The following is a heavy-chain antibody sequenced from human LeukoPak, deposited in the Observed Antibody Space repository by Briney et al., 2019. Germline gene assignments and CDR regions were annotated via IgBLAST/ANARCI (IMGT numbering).Heavy chain of an antibody. Sequence: PGGSLRLSCAASRVTFSNYWMHWVRQAPGKGLVWVSRINSVGSSTSYADSVRGRFTISRDNARNTLYLQMNSLRAEDTALYYCAKDATYYYDSSGYYFDYWGQGTLVTVSS. CDR2: INSVGSST. CDR3: AKDATYYYDSSGYYFDY. V-gene: IGHV3-74*01. D-gene: IGHD3-22*01. CDR1: RVTFSNYW. J-gene: IGHJ4*02.